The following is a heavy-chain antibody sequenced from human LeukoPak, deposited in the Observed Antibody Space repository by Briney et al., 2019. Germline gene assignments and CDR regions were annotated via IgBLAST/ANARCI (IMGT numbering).Heavy chain of an antibody. CDR1: GFTFSSYS. J-gene: IGHJ3*02. CDR2: PSSSSSNR. CDR3: ARDPIGVEDAFDI. V-gene: IGHV3-21*01. Sequence: GGSLRLSCAASGFTFSSYSMNWVRQAQGKGLEGVSTPSSSSSNRYDADSVKRRFTSSRDTAKNSLYLQMNSLSAEDTAVYYCARDPIGVEDAFDIWGQGTLVTVSS. D-gene: IGHD3-3*01.